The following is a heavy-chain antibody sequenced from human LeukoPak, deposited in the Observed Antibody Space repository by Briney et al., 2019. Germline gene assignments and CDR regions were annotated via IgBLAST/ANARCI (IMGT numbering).Heavy chain of an antibody. D-gene: IGHD4-11*01. CDR1: GFTFSSYE. CDR3: ARESTHYSNYVDYMDV. V-gene: IGHV3-7*01. CDR2: IKQDGSEK. J-gene: IGHJ6*03. Sequence: PGGSLRLSCAASGFTFSSYEMNWVRQAPGKGLKWVANIKQDGSEKYYVDSVKGRFTISRDNAKNSLYLQMNSLRAEDTAVYYCARESTHYSNYVDYMDVWGKGTTVTVSS.